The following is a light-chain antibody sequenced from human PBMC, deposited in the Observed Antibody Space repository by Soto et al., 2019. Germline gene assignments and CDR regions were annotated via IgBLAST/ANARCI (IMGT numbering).Light chain of an antibody. CDR3: GTWDFSLSVGV. CDR1: SSIIGDNY. J-gene: IGLJ7*01. Sequence: QSVLTQPPSVSAAPGQRVTISCSGSSSIIGDNYISWYQQFPGTAPKLLIYDNSKRPSRIPARFSGSKSGTSATLAITGVQTGDEADYYCGTWDFSLSVGVFGGGTQLTVL. V-gene: IGLV1-51*01. CDR2: DNS.